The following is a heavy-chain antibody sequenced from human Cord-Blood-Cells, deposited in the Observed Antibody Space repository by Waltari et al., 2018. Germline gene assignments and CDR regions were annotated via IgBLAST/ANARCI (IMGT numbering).Heavy chain of an antibody. CDR2: IYYSGST. D-gene: IGHD3-10*01. J-gene: IGHJ4*02. CDR3: ARLDYGSGSYYIDY. Sequence: QVQLQESGPGLVKPSETLSLTCTGSGGPISSYYWSWIRQPPGKGLEWIGYIYYSGSTNYNPSLKSRVTISVDTSKNQFSLKLSSVTAADTAVYYCARLDYGSGSYYIDYWGQGTLVTVSS. CDR1: GGPISSYY. V-gene: IGHV4-59*08.